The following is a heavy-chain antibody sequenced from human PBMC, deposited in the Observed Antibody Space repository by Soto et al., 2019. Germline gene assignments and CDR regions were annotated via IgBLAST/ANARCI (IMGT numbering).Heavy chain of an antibody. CDR1: GYSFSTYA. CDR3: VKHAEYQLVSWFDP. CDR2: ISAGGGSP. D-gene: IGHD6-6*01. V-gene: IGHV3-23*01. Sequence: EVQLLESGGGLVQPGGSLRLSCAASGYSFSTYAMSWVRQAPGKGLEWVSGISAGGGSPFIADSVKGRFIISRDNAKDTLYLQLNSLTGDDTAIYYCVKHAEYQLVSWFDPWGQGTLVTVSS. J-gene: IGHJ5*02.